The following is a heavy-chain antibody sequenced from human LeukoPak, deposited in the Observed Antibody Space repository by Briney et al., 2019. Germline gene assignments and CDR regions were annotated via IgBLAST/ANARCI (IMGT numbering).Heavy chain of an antibody. CDR1: GFTFSSYW. CDR2: IKQDGSEK. D-gene: IGHD1-1*01. CDR3: VRDFSLTRLERPFDY. Sequence: GGSLRLSRAASGFTFSSYWMTWVRQAPGEGLEGVANIKQDGSEKYYVDSVKGRFTISRDDAKNSLYLQMNSLRAEDTAVYYCVRDFSLTRLERPFDYWGQGTLVTVSS. V-gene: IGHV3-7*01. J-gene: IGHJ4*02.